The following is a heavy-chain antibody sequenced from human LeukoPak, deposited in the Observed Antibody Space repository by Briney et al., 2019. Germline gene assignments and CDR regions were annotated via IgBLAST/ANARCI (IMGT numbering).Heavy chain of an antibody. J-gene: IGHJ4*02. D-gene: IGHD6-13*01. Sequence: PSETLSLTCTVSGGSISSYRWSWIRQPPGKGLEWIGYMYYSGSTNYNPSLKSRVTISVDTSNNQFSLKLSSVTAADTAVYYCASSSSWYRSSGRYFDSWGQGTLVTVSS. V-gene: IGHV4-59*01. CDR1: GGSISSYR. CDR2: MYYSGST. CDR3: ASSSSWYRSSGRYFDS.